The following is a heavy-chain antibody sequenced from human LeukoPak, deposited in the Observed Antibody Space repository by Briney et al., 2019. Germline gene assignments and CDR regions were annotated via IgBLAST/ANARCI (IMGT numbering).Heavy chain of an antibody. D-gene: IGHD6-6*01. CDR1: GGSISSGGYY. CDR3: AALSGGSIAARRRIDY. Sequence: SQTLSLTCTVSGGSISSGGYYWSWIRQPPGKGLEWIGYIYHSGSTYYNPSLKSRVTISVDTSKNQFSLKLSPVTAADTAVYYCAALSGGSIAARRRIDYWGQGTLVTVSS. J-gene: IGHJ4*02. CDR2: IYHSGST. V-gene: IGHV4-30-2*01.